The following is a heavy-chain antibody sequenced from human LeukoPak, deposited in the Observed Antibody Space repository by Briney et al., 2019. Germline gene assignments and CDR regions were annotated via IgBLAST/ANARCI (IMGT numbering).Heavy chain of an antibody. Sequence: GGSLRLSCAASGFTFRDYEMNWVRQAPGKGLEWVSYISSRASTMHYADSVKGRFTIFRDNARNSLSLQMNSLRVEDTAVYYCARVSYSSSYYFDYWGQGALVTVSS. V-gene: IGHV3-48*03. CDR1: GFTFRDYE. J-gene: IGHJ4*02. D-gene: IGHD6-6*01. CDR2: ISSRASTM. CDR3: ARVSYSSSYYFDY.